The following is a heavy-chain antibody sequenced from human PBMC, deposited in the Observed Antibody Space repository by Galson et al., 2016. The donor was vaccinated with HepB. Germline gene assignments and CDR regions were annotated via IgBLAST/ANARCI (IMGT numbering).Heavy chain of an antibody. V-gene: IGHV3-21*01. CDR1: GFTFTDYT. CDR3: VRVSIIVPPVGDFYYVMDV. CDR2: ISSTSSYI. Sequence: SLRLSCAASGFTFTDYTMTWVRQAPGKGLEWVSSISSTSSYIYYADSLRGRFTISRDYTKNSVSLQMDSLRAEDTGLYYCVRVSIIVPPVGDFYYVMDVWGQGTTVTVSS. J-gene: IGHJ6*02. D-gene: IGHD3-22*01.